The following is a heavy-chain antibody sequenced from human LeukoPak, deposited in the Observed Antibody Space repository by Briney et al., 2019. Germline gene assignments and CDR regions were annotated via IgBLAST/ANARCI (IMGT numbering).Heavy chain of an antibody. CDR1: GYTFTVYY. CDR3: ARLLGWSGPINWFDP. J-gene: IGHJ5*02. Sequence: GASVKVSFKASGYTFTVYYMHWVRQAPGPGLEWMGWINPNSGGTNYAQKFQGRVTMTRDTSISTAYMELSRLRSDDTAVYYCARLLGWSGPINWFDPWGRGTLVTVSS. CDR2: INPNSGGT. V-gene: IGHV1-2*02. D-gene: IGHD3-3*01.